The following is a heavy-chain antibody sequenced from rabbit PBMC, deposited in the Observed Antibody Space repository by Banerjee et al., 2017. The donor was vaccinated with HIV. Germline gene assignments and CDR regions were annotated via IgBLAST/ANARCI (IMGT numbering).Heavy chain of an antibody. V-gene: IGHV1S45*01. CDR1: GFSFSNKAV. Sequence: QEQLVESGGGLVKPEGSLKLSCTASGFSFSNKAVMCWVRQAPGKGLEWLACIDVTTRGSIHYANWAKGRFTISKTSSTTVTLQMTSLAAADTATYFCARDAAGREDFNLWGPGTLVTVS. D-gene: IGHD5-1*01. J-gene: IGHJ4*01. CDR3: ARDAAGREDFNL. CDR2: IDVTTRGSI.